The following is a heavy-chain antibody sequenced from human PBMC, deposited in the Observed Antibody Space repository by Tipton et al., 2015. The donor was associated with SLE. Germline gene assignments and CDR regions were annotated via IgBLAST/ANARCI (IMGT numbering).Heavy chain of an antibody. V-gene: IGHV3-33*01. J-gene: IGHJ4*02. CDR3: ARGTVALGY. CDR1: GFTFSSYG. CDR2: IWYDGSNK. Sequence: RSLRLSCAAPGFTFSSYGMHWVRQAPGKGLEWVAVIWYDGSNKYYADSVKGRFTISRDNAKNTLYLQMNSLRAEDTAVYYCARGTVALGYWGQGTLVTVSS. D-gene: IGHD2-15*01.